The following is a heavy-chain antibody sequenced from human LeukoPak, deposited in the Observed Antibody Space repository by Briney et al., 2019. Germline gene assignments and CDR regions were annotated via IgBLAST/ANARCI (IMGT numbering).Heavy chain of an antibody. J-gene: IGHJ4*02. D-gene: IGHD4-17*01. V-gene: IGHV2-5*01. Sequence: SSPTPVNPTQTLTPTCTFSGFSLSTSGVGVGWIRQPPGKALEWLAPIYWNYDKRYSPSLKSRLTITKDTSKNQVVLTMTNMDPVDTATYYCAHRRDYGDYAYYFDSWGQGTLVTVSS. CDR3: AHRRDYGDYAYYFDS. CDR1: GFSLSTSGVG. CDR2: IYWNYDK.